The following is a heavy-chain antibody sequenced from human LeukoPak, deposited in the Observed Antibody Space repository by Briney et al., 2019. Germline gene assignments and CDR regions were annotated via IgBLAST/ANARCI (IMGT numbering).Heavy chain of an antibody. V-gene: IGHV4-39*07. CDR3: ARGRPDYDFWSGYTAPYFDY. CDR2: IYYSGST. CDR1: GGSISSSSYY. D-gene: IGHD3-3*01. J-gene: IGHJ4*02. Sequence: PSETLSLTCTVSGGSISSSSYYWGWIRQPPGKGLEWIGSIYYSGSTYYNPSLESRVTISVDTSKNQFSLKLSSVTAADTAVYYCARGRPDYDFWSGYTAPYFDYWGQGTLVTVSS.